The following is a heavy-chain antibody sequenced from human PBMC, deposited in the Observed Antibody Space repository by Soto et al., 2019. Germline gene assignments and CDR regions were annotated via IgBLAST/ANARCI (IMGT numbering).Heavy chain of an antibody. D-gene: IGHD3-3*01. CDR3: ARAGFRFLERLIDYGLDV. J-gene: IGHJ6*02. CDR1: GGSISSGDFY. CDR2: IYYSGST. Sequence: SETLSLTCTVSGGSISSGDFYWSGIRQPPGKGLEWVGYIYYSGSTYYNPSLKSRVTMSVDTSRNQFYLKLSSVTAADTAVYFCARAGFRFLERLIDYGLDVWGQGTTVT. V-gene: IGHV4-30-4*01.